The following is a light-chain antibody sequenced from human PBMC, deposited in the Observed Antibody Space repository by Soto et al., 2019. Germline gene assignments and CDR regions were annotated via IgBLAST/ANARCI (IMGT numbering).Light chain of an antibody. V-gene: IGLV2-11*01. CDR3: CSYAGSYTLEV. CDR1: SNNIGSYYY. J-gene: IGLJ2*01. CDR2: DLT. Sequence: QSALTQPRSVSGSPGQSVTISCTGTSNNIGSYYYVSWYQQHPGKAPKLMIYDLTQRPSGVPDRFSGSKSGNTASLTISGLQADDEADYYCCSYAGSYTLEVFGGGTKLTVL.